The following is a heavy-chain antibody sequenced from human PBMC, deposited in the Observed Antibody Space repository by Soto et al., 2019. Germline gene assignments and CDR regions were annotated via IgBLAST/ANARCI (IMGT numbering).Heavy chain of an antibody. Sequence: GASVKVSCQASGGTFSSYAISWVRQAPGQGLEWMGGIIPIFGTANYAQKFQGRVTITADKSTSTAYMELSSLRSEDTAVYYCARDSGYSSMWHCAGAFDIWGQGTMVTVSS. CDR3: ARDSGYSSMWHCAGAFDI. CDR2: IIPIFGTA. D-gene: IGHD6-13*01. J-gene: IGHJ3*02. CDR1: GGTFSSYA. V-gene: IGHV1-69*06.